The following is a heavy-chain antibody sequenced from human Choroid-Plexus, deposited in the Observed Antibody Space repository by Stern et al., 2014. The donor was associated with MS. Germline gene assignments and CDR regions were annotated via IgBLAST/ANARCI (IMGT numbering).Heavy chain of an antibody. CDR2: VSYDGSNK. CDR3: AKDRQYLTYFFDH. V-gene: IGHV3-30*18. J-gene: IGHJ5*02. CDR1: GFTFGSCA. D-gene: IGHD2/OR15-2a*01. Sequence: DQLVESGGGVVQPGRPLRLSCVASGFTFGSCAMHWVRQAPGKGLEWVVGVSYDGSNKYYADSVKGRFTISRDNSQNTLYMQMSSLRPEDTAVYYCAKDRQYLTYFFDHWGQGSLVTVSS.